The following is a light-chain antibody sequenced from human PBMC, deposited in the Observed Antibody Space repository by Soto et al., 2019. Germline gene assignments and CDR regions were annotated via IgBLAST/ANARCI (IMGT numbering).Light chain of an antibody. J-gene: IGLJ2*01. V-gene: IGLV2-14*01. CDR1: SSDVGGYNY. Sequence: QSVLTQPASVSGSPGQSIAISCTGTSSDVGGYNYVSWYQQHPGKAPKLMIYEVSNRPSGVSNRFSGSKSGNTASPTISGLQAEDEADYYCSSYTSSSTQVFGGGTKVTVL. CDR2: EVS. CDR3: SSYTSSSTQV.